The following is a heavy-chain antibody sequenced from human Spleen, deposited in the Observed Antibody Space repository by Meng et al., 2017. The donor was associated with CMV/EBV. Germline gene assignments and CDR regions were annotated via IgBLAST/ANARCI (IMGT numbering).Heavy chain of an antibody. CDR1: GFTFSSYA. CDR2: ISYDGSNK. CDR3: ARDDGHYFDY. J-gene: IGHJ4*02. V-gene: IGHV3-30-3*01. Sequence: LSCAASGFTFSSYAMHWVRQAPGKGLEWVAVISYDGSNKYYADSVKGRFTISRDNSKNTLYLQMNSLRAEDTAVYYCARDDGHYFDYWGQGTLVTVSS.